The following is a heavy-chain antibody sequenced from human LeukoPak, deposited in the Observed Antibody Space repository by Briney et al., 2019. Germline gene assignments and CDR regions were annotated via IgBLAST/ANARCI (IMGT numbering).Heavy chain of an antibody. CDR1: GFTFSYYA. Sequence: GGSLRLSCAASGFTFSYYALHWVRQAPGKGLEWVAVISYDGSNKYYADSVKGRFTISRDNSKNTLYLQMNSLRGEDTAVYYCARDRKGGSGWTLFDYWGQGTLVTVSS. V-gene: IGHV3-30-3*01. CDR2: ISYDGSNK. J-gene: IGHJ4*02. CDR3: ARDRKGGSGWTLFDY. D-gene: IGHD6-19*01.